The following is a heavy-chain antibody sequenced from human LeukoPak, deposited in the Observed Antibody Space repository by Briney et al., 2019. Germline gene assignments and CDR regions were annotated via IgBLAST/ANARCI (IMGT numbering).Heavy chain of an antibody. D-gene: IGHD4-23*01. CDR2: INTNTGNP. V-gene: IGHV7-4-1*02. CDR1: GYTFTGCY. Sequence: GASVKVSCKASGYTFTGCYMHWVRQAPGQGLEWMGWINTNTGNPTYAQGFTGRFVFSLDTSVSTAYLQISSLKAEDTAVYYCARSSTVVRVGEYYFDYWGQGTLVTVSS. J-gene: IGHJ4*02. CDR3: ARSSTVVRVGEYYFDY.